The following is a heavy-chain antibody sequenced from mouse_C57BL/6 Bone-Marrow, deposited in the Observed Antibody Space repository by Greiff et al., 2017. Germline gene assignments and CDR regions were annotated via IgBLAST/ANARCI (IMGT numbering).Heavy chain of an antibody. CDR1: GYAFSSSW. D-gene: IGHD1-1*01. CDR3: ARDYGSSFYWYFDV. V-gene: IGHV1-82*01. Sequence: QVQLKQSGPELVKPGASVKISCKASGYAFSSSWMNWVKQRPGKGLEWIGRIYPGDGDTNYNGKFKGKATLTADKSSSTAYMQLSSLTSEDSAVYFCARDYGSSFYWYFDVGGTGTTVTVSS. J-gene: IGHJ1*03. CDR2: IYPGDGDT.